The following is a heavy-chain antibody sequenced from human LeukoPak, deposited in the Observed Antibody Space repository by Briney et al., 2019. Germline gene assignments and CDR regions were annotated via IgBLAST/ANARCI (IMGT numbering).Heavy chain of an antibody. CDR3: ARDGGLRRIDY. D-gene: IGHD3-16*01. CDR2: IYSDGSST. J-gene: IGHJ4*02. V-gene: IGHV3-74*01. CDR1: GFTFRSSW. Sequence: GGSLRLSCAASGFTFRSSWMHWVRQAPGKGLVWVSRIYSDGSSTTYADSVKGRFTISRDNAKNTLFLQMNSLSPEDTAVYYCARDGGLRRIDYWGQGTLVTVSS.